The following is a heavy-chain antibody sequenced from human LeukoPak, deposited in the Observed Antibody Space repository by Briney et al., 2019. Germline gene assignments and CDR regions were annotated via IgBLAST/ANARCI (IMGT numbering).Heavy chain of an antibody. J-gene: IGHJ4*02. D-gene: IGHD3-22*01. CDR2: FDPEDGET. CDR3: ATLTYYYDSSGYYNYFDY. CDR1: GYTLTELS. V-gene: IGHV1-24*01. Sequence: ASVKVSCKVSGYTLTELSMRWVRQAPGKGLEWMGGFDPEDGETIYAQKFQGRVTMTEDTSTDTAYMELSSLRSEDTAVYYCATLTYYYDSSGYYNYFDYWGQGTLVTVSS.